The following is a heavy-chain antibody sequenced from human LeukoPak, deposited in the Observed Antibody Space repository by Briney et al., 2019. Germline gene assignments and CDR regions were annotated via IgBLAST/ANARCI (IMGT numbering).Heavy chain of an antibody. V-gene: IGHV4-59*12. CDR3: VRNGYYSVDY. D-gene: IGHD3-22*01. J-gene: IGHJ4*02. Sequence: PSETLSLTCTVSGCSISSYYWSWIRQPPGKGLEWIGYIYYSGSTYYNPSLKSRVTISVDTSKNQFSLKLSSVTAADTAVYYCVRNGYYSVDYWGQGTLVTVSS. CDR2: IYYSGST. CDR1: GCSISSYY.